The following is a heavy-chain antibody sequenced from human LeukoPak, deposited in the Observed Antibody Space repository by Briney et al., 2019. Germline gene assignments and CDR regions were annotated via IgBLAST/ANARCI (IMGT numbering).Heavy chain of an antibody. CDR1: GFTFHDYA. CDR3: VKDGHYCSGCYLPYYFGY. CDR2: ISWNSGSI. J-gene: IGHJ4*02. D-gene: IGHD3-10*01. V-gene: IGHV3-9*01. Sequence: GGSLRLSCVASGFTFHDYAMHWVRQAPGKGLEWVSGISWNSGSIGCADSVKGRLTISRDNAKNSLYLQMNSLRAEDTALYYCVKDGHYCSGCYLPYYFGYWGQGTLGNVFS.